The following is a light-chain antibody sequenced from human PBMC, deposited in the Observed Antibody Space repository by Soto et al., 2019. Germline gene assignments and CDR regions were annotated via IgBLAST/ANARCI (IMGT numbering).Light chain of an antibody. CDR1: SSDVGAYIF. V-gene: IGLV2-14*03. Sequence: QSVLTQPASVSGSPGQSITISCTVTSSDVGAYIFVSWYQQHPGKAPKLMIYDIVNRPSGVSNRFSGSKSGNTASLTISGLQADDEADYYCVSYSTSRSYVFGPGTKLTVL. CDR3: VSYSTSRSYV. J-gene: IGLJ1*01. CDR2: DIV.